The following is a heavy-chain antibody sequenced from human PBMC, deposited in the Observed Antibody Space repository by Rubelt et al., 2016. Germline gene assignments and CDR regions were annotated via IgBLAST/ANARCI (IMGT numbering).Heavy chain of an antibody. CDR2: INTNTGNP. D-gene: IGHD6-13*01. J-gene: IGHJ4*02. Sequence: QVQLVQSGSELKKPGASVKVSCKASGYTFTSYAMNWVRQAPGQGLEWMGWINTNTGNPTYAQGLTGRFVFSLEPSVSTAYLQISSLKAEDTAVYYCARVIAAAGRDGNYFDYWGQGTLVTVSS. CDR3: ARVIAAAGRDGNYFDY. CDR1: GYTFTSYA. V-gene: IGHV7-4-1*02.